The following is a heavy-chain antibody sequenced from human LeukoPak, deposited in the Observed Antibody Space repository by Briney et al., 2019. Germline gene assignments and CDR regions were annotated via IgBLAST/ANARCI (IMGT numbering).Heavy chain of an antibody. CDR3: ARGPGYSSSSTFDY. V-gene: IGHV4-34*01. Sequence: SETLSLTCAVYGGSFSGYYWSWIRQPPGKGLEWIGEINHSGSTNYNPSLKSRATISVDTSKNQFSLKLSSVTAADTAVYYCARGPGYSSSSTFDYWGQGTLVTVSS. J-gene: IGHJ4*02. CDR1: GGSFSGYY. CDR2: INHSGST. D-gene: IGHD6-6*01.